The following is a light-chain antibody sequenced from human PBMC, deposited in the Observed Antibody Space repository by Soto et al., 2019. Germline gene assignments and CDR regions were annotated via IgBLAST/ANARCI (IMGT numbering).Light chain of an antibody. Sequence: QSVLSQSPSAAAFLGASVKLACTLSSGHRSYAIAWHQQQPEKGPRYLMKLNSDGSHSKGDGIPDRFSGSSSGAERYLTISRLQSEDEADYYCQTWGTGSVVFGGGTKVTVL. CDR1: SGHRSYA. CDR3: QTWGTGSVV. CDR2: LNSDGSH. V-gene: IGLV4-69*01. J-gene: IGLJ2*01.